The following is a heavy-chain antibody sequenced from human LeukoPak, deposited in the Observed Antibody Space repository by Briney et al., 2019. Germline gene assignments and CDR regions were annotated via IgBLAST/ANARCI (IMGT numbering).Heavy chain of an antibody. V-gene: IGHV3-53*01. CDR1: GFTVSSNY. CDR3: ARGTSWPQWFDP. D-gene: IGHD3-10*01. J-gene: IGHJ5*02. Sequence: GGSLRLSCAASGFTVSSNYMSWVRQAPGKGLEWVSGIYSGGSTFYSDAVKGRFTISRDNSKNTLHLQMRNLRAEDTTVYYCARGTSWPQWFDPWGQGTLVSVSS. CDR2: IYSGGST.